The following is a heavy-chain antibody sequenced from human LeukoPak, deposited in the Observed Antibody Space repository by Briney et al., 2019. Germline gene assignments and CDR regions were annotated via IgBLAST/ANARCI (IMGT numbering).Heavy chain of an antibody. CDR2: NSGGST. Sequence: GGSLRLSCAASGFTVSSNHMNWVRRAPGKGLEWVSVNSGGSTYYADSVKGRFTISRHNSKNTLYLQMNSLRAEDTAVYYCARDQSSGGVDYWGQGTLVTVSS. CDR1: GFTVSSNH. V-gene: IGHV3-53*04. J-gene: IGHJ4*02. CDR3: ARDQSSGGVDY. D-gene: IGHD3-10*01.